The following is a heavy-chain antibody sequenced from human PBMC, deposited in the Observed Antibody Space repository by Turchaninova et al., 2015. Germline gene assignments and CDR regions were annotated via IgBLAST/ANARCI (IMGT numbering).Heavy chain of an antibody. V-gene: IGHV1-69*01. CDR3: ARKSYGDTPGD. CDR1: GGTFSSYA. Sequence: VQLVQSGAEVKKPGSSVKVSCKASGGTFSSYAISWVRQARGQVLAWMGGVIPIFGTSKYAQKCQGRVTITADESTSTAYMEMSSLRSEATAVYYCARKSYGDTPGDWGQGTLVTVSS. CDR2: VIPIFGTS. D-gene: IGHD4-17*01. J-gene: IGHJ4*02.